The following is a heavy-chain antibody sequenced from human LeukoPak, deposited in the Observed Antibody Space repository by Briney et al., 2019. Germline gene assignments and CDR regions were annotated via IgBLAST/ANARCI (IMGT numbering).Heavy chain of an antibody. CDR3: ARALAAAGTWDY. CDR2: MNPNSGNT. D-gene: IGHD6-13*01. Sequence: ASVKVSCKASGYTFTGYYMHWVRQAPGQGLEWMGGMNPNSGNTGYAQKFQGRVTMTRNTSISTAYMELSSLRSEDTAVYYCARALAAAGTWDYWGQGTLVTVSS. V-gene: IGHV1-8*02. J-gene: IGHJ4*02. CDR1: GYTFTGYY.